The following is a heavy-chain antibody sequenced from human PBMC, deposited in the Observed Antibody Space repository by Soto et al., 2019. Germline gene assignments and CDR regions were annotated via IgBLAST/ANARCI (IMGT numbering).Heavy chain of an antibody. V-gene: IGHV4-59*12. CDR3: AREPRYFIGGSSFPLYYFDS. CDR2: IYYSGST. CDR1: GGSISSYY. Sequence: SETLSLTCTVSGGSISSYYWSWIRQPPGKGLEWIGYIYYSGSTYYNPSLKSRVTISVDTSKNQFSLKLSSVTAADTTVYYCAREPRYFIGGSSFPLYYFDSRGHAPLVTVS. D-gene: IGHD2-15*01. J-gene: IGHJ4*01.